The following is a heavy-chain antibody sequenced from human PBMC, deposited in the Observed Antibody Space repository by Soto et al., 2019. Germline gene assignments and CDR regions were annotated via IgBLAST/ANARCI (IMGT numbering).Heavy chain of an antibody. V-gene: IGHV4-59*01. J-gene: IGHJ6*03. D-gene: IGHD2-15*01. CDR1: GGSISSYY. Sequence: PSETLSLTCTVSGGSISSYYWSWIRQPPGKGLEWIGYIYYSVSTNYNPSLKSRVNISVDTSKNQCSLKLSSVTAADTAVYYCARERYVVVATRSYYYYMDVWCKGTTVTVSS. CDR2: IYYSVST. CDR3: ARERYVVVATRSYYYYMDV.